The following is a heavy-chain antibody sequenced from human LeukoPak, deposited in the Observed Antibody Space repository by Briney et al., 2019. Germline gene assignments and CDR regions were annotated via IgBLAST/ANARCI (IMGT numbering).Heavy chain of an antibody. CDR2: IRSKAYGGTT. D-gene: IGHD2-21*02. CDR1: GFTFGDYA. J-gene: IGHJ3*02. V-gene: IGHV3-49*03. Sequence: GGSLRLSCTASGFTFGDYAMSWFRQAPGKGLGWVGFIRSKAYGGTTEYAASVKGRFTISRDDSKSIAYLQMNSLKTEDTAVYYCTRDLPALAYCGGDCYSSDAFDIWGQGTMVTVSS. CDR3: TRDLPALAYCGGDCYSSDAFDI.